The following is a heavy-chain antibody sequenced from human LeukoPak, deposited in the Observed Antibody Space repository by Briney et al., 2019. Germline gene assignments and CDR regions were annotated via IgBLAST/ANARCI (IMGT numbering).Heavy chain of an antibody. V-gene: IGHV1-18*01. J-gene: IGHJ5*02. Sequence: ASVKVSCKASGYTFTTYGISWMRQAPGQGLEGMGWISAYNGDTKYAQKFQGRVTMTTETPTSTAYMELRSLRYDDTAVYYCARDLVAARPGWFDPWGQGTLVTVSS. D-gene: IGHD6-6*01. CDR1: GYTFTTYG. CDR3: ARDLVAARPGWFDP. CDR2: ISAYNGDT.